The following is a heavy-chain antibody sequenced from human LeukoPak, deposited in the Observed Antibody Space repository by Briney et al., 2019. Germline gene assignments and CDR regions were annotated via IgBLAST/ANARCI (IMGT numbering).Heavy chain of an antibody. D-gene: IGHD1-20*01. CDR2: ISSSSSTT. CDR3: ARRSSYNWNAGTNYFDY. J-gene: IGHJ4*02. Sequence: PGGSLRLSCAASGFTFSSYSMNWVRQAPGKGLEWVSSISSSSSTTYYADSVKGRFTISRDNAKNSLYLQMNSLRAEDTAVYYCARRSSYNWNAGTNYFDYWGQGTLVTVSS. CDR1: GFTFSSYS. V-gene: IGHV3-48*04.